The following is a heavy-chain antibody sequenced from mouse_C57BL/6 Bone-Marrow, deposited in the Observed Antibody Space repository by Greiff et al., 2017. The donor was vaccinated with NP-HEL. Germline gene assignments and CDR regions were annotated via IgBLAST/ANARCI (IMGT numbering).Heavy chain of an antibody. J-gene: IGHJ1*03. CDR3: ARGATVVALYWYFDV. CDR1: GYTFTGYW. CDR2: FLPGSGST. V-gene: IGHV1-9*01. D-gene: IGHD1-1*01. Sequence: QVQLQQSGAELMKPGASVTLSCKATGYTFTGYWIEWVKQRPGPGLEWIGEFLPGSGSTNYNEKFKGKATFTADTSSNTAYMQLSSLTTEDSAIYYCARGATVVALYWYFDVWGTGTTVTVSS.